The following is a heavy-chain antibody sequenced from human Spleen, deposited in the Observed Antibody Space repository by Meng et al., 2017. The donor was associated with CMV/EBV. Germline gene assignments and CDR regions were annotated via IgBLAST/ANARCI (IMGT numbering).Heavy chain of an antibody. J-gene: IGHJ4*02. CDR2: MNQDGTQI. D-gene: IGHD3-10*01. Sequence: GGSLRLSCAASGFTFSGYWMSWVRQAPGKGLEWVANMNQDGTQIYYVDSVRGRFTISRDNAKNSLYLQMNSLRAEDTALYYCAKDHYYGSGMGFYFDYWGQATLVTVSS. CDR3: AKDHYYGSGMGFYFDY. V-gene: IGHV3-7*03. CDR1: GFTFSGYW.